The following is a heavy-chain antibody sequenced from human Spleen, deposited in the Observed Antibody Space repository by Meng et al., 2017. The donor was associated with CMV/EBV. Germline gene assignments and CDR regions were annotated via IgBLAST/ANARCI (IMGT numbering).Heavy chain of an antibody. D-gene: IGHD1-26*01. J-gene: IGHJ6*02. CDR1: GYTFTSYD. CDR3: ARKKWSDLYGLDV. CDR2: MNPNSGNT. Sequence: ASVKVSCKASGYTFTSYDINWVRQATGQGLEWMGWMNPNSGNTGYAQKFWGRVTMTLEKSSTTVYMELRRLRSDDTAVHFCARKKWSDLYGLDVWGQGTTVTVSS. V-gene: IGHV1-8*01.